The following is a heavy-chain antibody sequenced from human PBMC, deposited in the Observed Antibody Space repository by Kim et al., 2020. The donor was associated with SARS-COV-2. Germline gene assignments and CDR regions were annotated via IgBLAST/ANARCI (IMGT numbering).Heavy chain of an antibody. V-gene: IGHV3-23*01. CDR2: IDESGAGK. J-gene: IGHJ4*02. CDR3: VKELRRDTSSLDH. Sequence: GGSLRLSCAASGFTFNNFPVGWVRQAPGKGLDWVATIDESGAGKYYAASVKGRFTVSRDNSKNSLYLQMNSLRAEDTAVYYCVKELRRDTSSLDHWGQG. CDR1: GFTFNNFP.